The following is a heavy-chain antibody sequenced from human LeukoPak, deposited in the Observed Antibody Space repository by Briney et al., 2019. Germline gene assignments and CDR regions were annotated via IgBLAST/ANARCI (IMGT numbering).Heavy chain of an antibody. J-gene: IGHJ4*02. Sequence: GGSLRLSCAASGFTLSSYAMSWVRQAPGKGLEWVSAISGSGGSTYYADSVKGRFTISRDNSKNTLYLQMNSLRAEDTAVYYCAKDSSGYYHSLYFDYWGQGTLVTVSS. V-gene: IGHV3-23*01. CDR2: ISGSGGST. CDR1: GFTLSSYA. D-gene: IGHD3-22*01. CDR3: AKDSSGYYHSLYFDY.